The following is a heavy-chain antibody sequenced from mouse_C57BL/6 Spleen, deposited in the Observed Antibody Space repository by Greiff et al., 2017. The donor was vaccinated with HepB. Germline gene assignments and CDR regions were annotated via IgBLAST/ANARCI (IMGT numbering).Heavy chain of an antibody. J-gene: IGHJ3*01. V-gene: IGHV2-6*03. Sequence: VKLVESGPGLVAPSQRLSITCTVSGFSLTSYGVPWVRQPPGKGLEWLVVIWSDGSTTYNSALKSRLSISKDNSKSQVFLKMNSLQTEDTAMYCCASPDYDGGFAYWGQGTLVTVSA. D-gene: IGHD2-4*01. CDR2: IWSDGST. CDR3: ASPDYDGGFAY. CDR1: GFSLTSYG.